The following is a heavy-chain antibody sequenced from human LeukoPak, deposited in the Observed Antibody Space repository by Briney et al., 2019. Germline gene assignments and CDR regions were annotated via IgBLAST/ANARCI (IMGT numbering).Heavy chain of an antibody. J-gene: IGHJ4*02. D-gene: IGHD2-15*01. V-gene: IGHV3-21*01. Sequence: GGSLRLSCAASGFTFSSYSKNWVRQAPGKGLEWVSSISSSSSYIYYADSVKGRFTISRDNAKNSLYLQMNSLRAEDTAVYYCARDRISGYFDYWGQGTLVTVSS. CDR3: ARDRISGYFDY. CDR2: ISSSSSYI. CDR1: GFTFSSYS.